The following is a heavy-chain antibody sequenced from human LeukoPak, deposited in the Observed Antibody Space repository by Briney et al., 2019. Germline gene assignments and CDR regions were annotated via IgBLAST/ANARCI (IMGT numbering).Heavy chain of an antibody. Sequence: SETLSLTCTVSGGSISSYYWSWIRQPPGKGLEWIGYIYYSGSTNYNPSLKSRVTISVDTSKNQFSLKLSSVTAAGTAVYYCARDEGLGDFDYWGQGTLVTVSS. J-gene: IGHJ4*02. CDR3: ARDEGLGDFDY. CDR2: IYYSGST. V-gene: IGHV4-59*01. D-gene: IGHD3/OR15-3a*01. CDR1: GGSISSYY.